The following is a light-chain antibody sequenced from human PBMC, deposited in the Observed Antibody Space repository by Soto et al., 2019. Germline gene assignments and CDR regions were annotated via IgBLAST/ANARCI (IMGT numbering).Light chain of an antibody. CDR1: QNIRDF. V-gene: IGKV1-39*01. CDR3: QQTYSTPPT. J-gene: IGKJ1*01. Sequence: DIQMTQSASSLSASLGDRVSIACRASQNIRDFLNWYQQKPGKAPELLIFSASSLQSGVPSRFSGSGSGTDFTLTIGSLQREDFATYFCQQTYSTPPTFGQGTRVEI. CDR2: SAS.